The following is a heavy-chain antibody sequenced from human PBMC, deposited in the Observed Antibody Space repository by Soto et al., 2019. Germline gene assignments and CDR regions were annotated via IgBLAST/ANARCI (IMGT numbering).Heavy chain of an antibody. V-gene: IGHV5-51*01. CDR3: AATYGDYVVGHFDP. J-gene: IGHJ5*02. D-gene: IGHD4-17*01. CDR2: IYPGDSDT. CDR1: GYSFTSYW. Sequence: GESLKISCKGSGYSFTSYWIGWVRQMPGKGLEWMGIIYPGDSDTRYSPSFQGQVTISADKSISTAYLQWSSLKASDTFIYFCAATYGDYVVGHFDPWGQGTLVTVSS.